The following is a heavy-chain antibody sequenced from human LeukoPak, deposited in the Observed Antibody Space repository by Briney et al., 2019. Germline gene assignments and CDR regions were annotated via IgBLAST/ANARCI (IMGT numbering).Heavy chain of an antibody. J-gene: IGHJ3*02. V-gene: IGHV4-59*01. CDR3: AREYSGSYNAFDI. D-gene: IGHD1-26*01. Sequence: SETPSLTCTVSGGSISSYYWSWIRQPPGKGLEWIGYIYYSGSTNYNPSLKSRVTISVDTSKNQFSLKLSSVTAADTAVYYCAREYSGSYNAFDIWGQGTMVTVSS. CDR2: IYYSGST. CDR1: GGSISSYY.